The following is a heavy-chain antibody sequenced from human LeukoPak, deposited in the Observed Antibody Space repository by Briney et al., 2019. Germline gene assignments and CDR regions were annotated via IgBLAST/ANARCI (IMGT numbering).Heavy chain of an antibody. CDR1: GFTFSDYY. CDR2: IKLGGIT. Sequence: GSLRLSCAASGFTFSDYYMSWIRQAPGKGLEWIGEIKLGGITNYNPSLKSRVTISVDTSQNQFSLNLSSVTAADTAVYYCARLVYFPRLNYYGSGDPYYYYYMDVWGKGTTVTISS. J-gene: IGHJ6*03. CDR3: ARLVYFPRLNYYGSGDPYYYYYMDV. D-gene: IGHD3-10*01. V-gene: IGHV4-34*01.